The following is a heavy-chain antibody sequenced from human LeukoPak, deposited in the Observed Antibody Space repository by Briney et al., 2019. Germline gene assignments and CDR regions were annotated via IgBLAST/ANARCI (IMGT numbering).Heavy chain of an antibody. D-gene: IGHD4-17*01. V-gene: IGHV3-53*01. CDR1: GFTVSSNY. CDR3: ARGGDYGDYYFDY. J-gene: IGHJ4*02. Sequence: GGSLRFSCAASGFTVSSNYMSWVRQAPGKGLEWVSVIYSGGSTYYADSVKGRFTISRDNSKNTLYLQMNSLRAEDTAVYYCARGGDYGDYYFDYWGQGTLVTVSS. CDR2: IYSGGST.